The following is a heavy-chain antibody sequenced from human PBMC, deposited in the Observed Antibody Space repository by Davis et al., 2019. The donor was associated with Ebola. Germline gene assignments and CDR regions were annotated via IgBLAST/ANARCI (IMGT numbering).Heavy chain of an antibody. CDR3: ARGQWLRLMNDY. CDR2: ISSSGSTI. J-gene: IGHJ4*02. CDR1: GFTFSDYY. V-gene: IGHV3-11*01. D-gene: IGHD5-12*01. Sequence: GESLKISCAASGFTFSDYYMSWIRQAPGKGLEWVSYISSSGSTIYYADSVKGRFTISRDNAKNSLYPQMNSLRAEDTAVYYCARGQWLRLMNDYWGQGTLVTISS.